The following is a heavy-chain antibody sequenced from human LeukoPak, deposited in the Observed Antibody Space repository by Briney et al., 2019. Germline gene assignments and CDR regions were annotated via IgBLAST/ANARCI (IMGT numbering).Heavy chain of an antibody. Sequence: GRSLILSCAASGFTFSSYGMHWVRQAPGKGLEWVAVIWYDGSNKYYADSVKGRFTISRDNSKNTLYLQMNSLRAEDTAVYYCARGYNYYDSSGYQLLVGYYFDYWGQGTLVTVSS. V-gene: IGHV3-33*01. D-gene: IGHD3-22*01. CDR2: IWYDGSNK. CDR3: ARGYNYYDSSGYQLLVGYYFDY. J-gene: IGHJ4*02. CDR1: GFTFSSYG.